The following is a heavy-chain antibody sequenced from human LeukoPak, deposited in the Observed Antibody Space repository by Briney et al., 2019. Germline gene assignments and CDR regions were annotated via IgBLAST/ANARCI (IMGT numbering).Heavy chain of an antibody. V-gene: IGHV4-4*07. CDR2: IYTSGST. Sequence: PSETLSLTCTVSGGSISSHYWSWIRQPAGKGLEWIGRIYTSGSTNYNPSLKSRVTMSVDTSRNQFSLKLSSVTAADTAVYYCARDGVAAAGVHYYYGMDVWGQGTTVTVSS. J-gene: IGHJ6*02. CDR1: GGSISSHY. D-gene: IGHD6-13*01. CDR3: ARDGVAAAGVHYYYGMDV.